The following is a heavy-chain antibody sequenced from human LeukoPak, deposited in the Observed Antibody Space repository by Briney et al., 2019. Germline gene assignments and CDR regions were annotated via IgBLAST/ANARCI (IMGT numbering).Heavy chain of an antibody. CDR1: GYTFTSYG. D-gene: IGHD1-26*01. Sequence: EASVKVSCKASGYTFTSYGIRWVRQAPGQGLEWMGWISAYNGNTNYAQKLQGRVTMTTDTSTSTAYMELRSLRSDDTAVYYCARVNIASGSYYASGYWGQGTLVTVSS. CDR2: ISAYNGNT. V-gene: IGHV1-18*01. CDR3: ARVNIASGSYYASGY. J-gene: IGHJ4*02.